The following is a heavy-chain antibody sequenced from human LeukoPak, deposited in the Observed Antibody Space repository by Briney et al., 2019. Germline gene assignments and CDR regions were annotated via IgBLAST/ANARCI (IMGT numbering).Heavy chain of an antibody. D-gene: IGHD1-7*01. CDR1: GFTFDAYA. CDR3: ARAQPFNWNYLGVNWFDP. J-gene: IGHJ5*02. Sequence: GSLRLSCVASGFTFDAYAMHWIRQPPGKGLEWIGYIYYSGSTNYNPSLKSRVTISVDTSKNQFSLKLSSVTAADTAVYYCARAQPFNWNYLGVNWFDPWGQGTLVTVSS. CDR2: IYYSGST. V-gene: IGHV4-59*01.